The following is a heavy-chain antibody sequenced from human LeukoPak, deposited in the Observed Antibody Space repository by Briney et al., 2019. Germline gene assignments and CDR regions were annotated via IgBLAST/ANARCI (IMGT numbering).Heavy chain of an antibody. CDR1: GFTFSDYY. Sequence: PGGSLRLSCAASGFTFSDYYMSWIRQAPGKGLEWVSYISSSSSYTNYADSVKGRFTISRDNAKNSLYLQMDSLRAEDTAVYYCARDGGSSWENWFDPWGQGTLVTVSS. D-gene: IGHD6-13*01. CDR3: ARDGGSSWENWFDP. J-gene: IGHJ5*02. V-gene: IGHV3-11*05. CDR2: ISSSSSYT.